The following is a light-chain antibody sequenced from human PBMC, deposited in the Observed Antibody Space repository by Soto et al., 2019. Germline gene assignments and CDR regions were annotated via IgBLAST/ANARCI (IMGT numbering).Light chain of an antibody. V-gene: IGLV2-23*02. CDR1: SNYVGSYNL. CDR2: EVS. Sequence: SVLAQPASVSGSPGQAITLSCTGTSNYVGSYNLVSWYQQHPGKAPKLMIYEVSKRPSGVSNRFSGSKSGNTASLTISGLQAEDEADYYCCSYAGSSTYVFGTGTKVTVL. J-gene: IGLJ1*01. CDR3: CSYAGSSTYV.